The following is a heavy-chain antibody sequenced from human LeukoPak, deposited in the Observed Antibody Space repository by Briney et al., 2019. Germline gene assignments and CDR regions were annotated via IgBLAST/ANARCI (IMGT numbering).Heavy chain of an antibody. J-gene: IGHJ4*02. Sequence: PGGSLRLSCAASGFTFSNYAMSWVRQAPGKGLECGSSISGSGDGIYYADSVKGRFAISRDNSKNTLYLQMNSLRAEDTALYYCARYGGIYSRAYYFHYWGQGTLVTVSS. CDR1: GFTFSNYA. CDR3: ARYGGIYSRAYYFHY. V-gene: IGHV3-23*01. D-gene: IGHD1-26*01. CDR2: ISGSGDGI.